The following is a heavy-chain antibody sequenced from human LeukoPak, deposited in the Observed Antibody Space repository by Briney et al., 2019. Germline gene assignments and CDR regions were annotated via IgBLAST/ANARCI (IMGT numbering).Heavy chain of an antibody. Sequence: GGSLRLSCAASGFTVSSNYMSWVRQAPGKGLEWVSVIYSGGSTYYADSVKGRFTISGDNSKNTLYLQKNSLRAEDTAVYYCARDRDYYYYGMDVWGQGTTVTVSS. CDR1: GFTVSSNY. CDR3: ARDRDYYYYGMDV. J-gene: IGHJ6*02. CDR2: IYSGGST. V-gene: IGHV3-66*01.